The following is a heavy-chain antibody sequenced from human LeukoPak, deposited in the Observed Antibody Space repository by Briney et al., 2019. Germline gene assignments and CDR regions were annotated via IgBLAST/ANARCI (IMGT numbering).Heavy chain of an antibody. V-gene: IGHV3-23*01. D-gene: IGHD6-19*01. CDR1: GFTFSNYV. J-gene: IGHJ4*02. Sequence: PGGSLRLSCAASGFTFSNYVMNWVRQAPGKGLEWVSAISGSGGSTYYADSVKGRFTTFRDNSKNTLYLQMNSLRAEDTAVYYCAKASGQWLVTHWGQGTLVTVSS. CDR3: AKASGQWLVTH. CDR2: ISGSGGST.